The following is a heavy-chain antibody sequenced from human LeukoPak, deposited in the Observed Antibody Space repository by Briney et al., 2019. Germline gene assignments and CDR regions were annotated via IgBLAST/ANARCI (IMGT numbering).Heavy chain of an antibody. CDR3: ARPYYYDSRIDP. V-gene: IGHV4-30-4*01. D-gene: IGHD3-22*01. CDR2: MYYSGST. CDR1: GGSISSGDYY. J-gene: IGHJ5*02. Sequence: PSETLSLTCTVSGGSISSGDYYWSWIRQPPGKGLEWIAYMYYSGSTYYNPSLKSRVTMSADTSKNQFSLKLNSVTAADTAVYYCARPYYYDSRIDPWGQGTLVTVSS.